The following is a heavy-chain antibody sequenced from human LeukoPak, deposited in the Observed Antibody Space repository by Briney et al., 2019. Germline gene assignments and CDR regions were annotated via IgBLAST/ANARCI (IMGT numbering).Heavy chain of an antibody. Sequence: PGRSLRLSCAASGFTFSSYAMHWVRQAPGKGLEWVAVISYDGSNNYYADSVKGRFTISRDNSKNTLYLQMNSLRAEDTAVYYCARASRTTYYYYYMDVWGKGTTVTVSS. D-gene: IGHD1-7*01. J-gene: IGHJ6*03. CDR1: GFTFSSYA. V-gene: IGHV3-30*04. CDR2: ISYDGSNN. CDR3: ARASRTTYYYYYMDV.